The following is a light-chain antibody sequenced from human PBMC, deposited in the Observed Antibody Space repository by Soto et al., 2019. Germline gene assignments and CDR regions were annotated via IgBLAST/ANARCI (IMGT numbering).Light chain of an antibody. V-gene: IGLV1-40*01. Sequence: QSVLTQSPSVSGAPGQRVTISCTGSSSNIGAGYDVHWYQQLPGTAPKLLICGNSNRPSGVPDRFSGSKSGTSASLAITGLQAEDEADYYCQSYDSSLSGYVFGTGTKVTVL. CDR1: SSNIGAGYD. J-gene: IGLJ1*01. CDR2: GNS. CDR3: QSYDSSLSGYV.